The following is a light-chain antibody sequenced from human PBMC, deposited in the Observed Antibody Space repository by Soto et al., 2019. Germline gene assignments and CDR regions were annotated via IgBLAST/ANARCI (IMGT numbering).Light chain of an antibody. Sequence: DIQMTQSPSTLSASVRDRVTITCRASQTINSWLAWYQQRPGKAPRLLIYKASTLESGVLSRFSGSGSGTEFTLTISTLQPDDFATYYCQQYDSIPYTFGQGTKLDIK. CDR2: KAS. CDR3: QQYDSIPYT. J-gene: IGKJ2*01. CDR1: QTINSW. V-gene: IGKV1-5*03.